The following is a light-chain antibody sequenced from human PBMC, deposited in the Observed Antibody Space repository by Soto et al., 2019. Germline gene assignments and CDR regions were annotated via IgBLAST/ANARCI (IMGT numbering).Light chain of an antibody. CDR2: GAS. J-gene: IGKJ1*01. CDR1: HSVGTN. CDR3: QQYGSSGT. Sequence: DIEMTQSPGTLSVSPAERATLSFRASHSVGTNVAWYQKRPGQAPRLLVYGASTRASGIPPRFSGSGSGTDFTLTISRLEPEDFAVYYWQQYGSSGTFGQGTKVDIK. V-gene: IGKV3-20*01.